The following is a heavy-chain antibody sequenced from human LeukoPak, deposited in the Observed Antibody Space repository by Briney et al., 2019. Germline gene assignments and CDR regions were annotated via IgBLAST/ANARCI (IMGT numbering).Heavy chain of an antibody. CDR3: ARGYWFGP. Sequence: PGGSLRLSCAVSGFTFSSYWMSWVRQAPGKGLEWVANIKHDGSETYYLYSLKGRFTISRDNAKNSLYLQMNSLRAEDTAVYYCARGYWFGPWGQGTLVTVSS. D-gene: IGHD2-15*01. CDR1: GFTFSSYW. CDR2: IKHDGSET. V-gene: IGHV3-7*02. J-gene: IGHJ5*02.